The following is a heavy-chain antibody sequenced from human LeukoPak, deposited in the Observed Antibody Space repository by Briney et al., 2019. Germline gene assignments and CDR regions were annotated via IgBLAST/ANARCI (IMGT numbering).Heavy chain of an antibody. V-gene: IGHV4-39*07. CDR2: IYYSGST. Sequence: SETLSLTCTVSGGSIGSSGYYWGSIRQPPGKGLEWIGSIYYSGSTYYNPSLKSRVTISVDTSKNQFSLKLSSVTAADTAVYYCASRSYAAFDIWGQGTMVTVSS. D-gene: IGHD1-26*01. CDR1: GGSIGSSGYY. CDR3: ASRSYAAFDI. J-gene: IGHJ3*02.